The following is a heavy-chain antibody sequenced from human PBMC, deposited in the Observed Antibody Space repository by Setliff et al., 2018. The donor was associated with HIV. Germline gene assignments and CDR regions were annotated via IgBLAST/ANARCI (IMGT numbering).Heavy chain of an antibody. CDR1: GGSISSSNW. CDR3: ARGRTQWPNYNYFDP. D-gene: IGHD6-19*01. V-gene: IGHV4-4*02. J-gene: IGHJ5*02. CDR2: IYHSGST. Sequence: SETLSLTCAVSGGSISSSNWWSWVRQPPGKGLEWIGEIYHSGSTNYNPSLKSRVTISVDKSKNQFSLKLSSLTAADTAVYYCARGRTQWPNYNYFDPWGLGTLVTVSS.